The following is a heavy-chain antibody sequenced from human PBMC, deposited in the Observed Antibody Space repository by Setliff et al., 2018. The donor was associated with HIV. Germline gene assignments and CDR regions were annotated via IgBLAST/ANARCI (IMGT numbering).Heavy chain of an antibody. CDR1: GGSISSSSYY. V-gene: IGHV4-39*07. J-gene: IGHJ6*03. CDR2: IYYSGST. CDR3: ASTGYYYDSSGYSYYYMDV. D-gene: IGHD3-22*01. Sequence: PSETLSLTCTVSGGSISSSSYYWGWIRQPPGKGLEWIGSIYYSGSTYYNPSLKSRVTISVDTSKNQFSLKLSSVTAADTAVYYCASTGYYYDSSGYSYYYMDVWGKGTTVTVSS.